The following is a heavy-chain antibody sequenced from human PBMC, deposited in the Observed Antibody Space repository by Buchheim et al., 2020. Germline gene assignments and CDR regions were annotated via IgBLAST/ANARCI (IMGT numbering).Heavy chain of an antibody. Sequence: QVQLQESGPGLVKPSQTLSLTCTVSGVSISTGTFYWSWIRQHPGKGLEWIGYVYYTGRAYSNPSLQSRVSMSVDTSQNQFSLNLASVTAADTAVYYCARDRGAHDFGPIDYWGQGAL. V-gene: IGHV4-31*03. CDR3: ARDRGAHDFGPIDY. J-gene: IGHJ4*02. CDR2: VYYTGRA. D-gene: IGHD4-17*01. CDR1: GVSISTGTFY.